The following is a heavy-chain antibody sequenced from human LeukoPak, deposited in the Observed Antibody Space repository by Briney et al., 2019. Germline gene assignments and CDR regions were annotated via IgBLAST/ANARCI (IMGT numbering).Heavy chain of an antibody. Sequence: SETLSLTCTVSGGSIRGYYWSWIRQPPGKGLEYIGYIYYSGITNYNPSLKSRVTISVDTSKNQFSLKLSSVTAADTAVYYCARHYLRSSWYQGQNNWFDPWGQGTLVTVSS. CDR1: GGSIRGYY. CDR3: ARHYLRSSWYQGQNNWFDP. J-gene: IGHJ5*02. CDR2: IYYSGIT. D-gene: IGHD6-13*01. V-gene: IGHV4-59*08.